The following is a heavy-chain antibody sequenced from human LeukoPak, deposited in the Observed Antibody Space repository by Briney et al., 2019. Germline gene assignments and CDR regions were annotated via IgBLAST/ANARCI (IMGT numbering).Heavy chain of an antibody. CDR1: DGSISTSY. V-gene: IGHV4-59*08. CDR2: IYYSGST. CDR3: ARHIPYSGNYLFDY. J-gene: IGHJ4*02. Sequence: SETLSLTCTVPDGSISTSYWSWIRQPPGKGLEWIGYIYYSGSTNYNPSLKSRVTMSVDTSKNQFSLKLSSVTAADTAVYYCARHIPYSGNYLFDYWGQGTLVTVSS. D-gene: IGHD1-26*01.